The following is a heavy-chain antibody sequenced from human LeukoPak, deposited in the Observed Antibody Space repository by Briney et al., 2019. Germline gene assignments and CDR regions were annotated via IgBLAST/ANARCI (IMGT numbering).Heavy chain of an antibody. V-gene: IGHV3-23*01. J-gene: IGHJ4*02. CDR2: ISGSGGST. CDR1: GFTFRSHG. Sequence: PGGSLRLSCAASGFTFRSHGMSWVRQAPGKGLEWVSAISGSGGSTYYADSVKGRFTISRDNSKNTLYLQMNSLRAEDTAVYYCAKEFLWFGELSHFDYWGQGTLVTVSS. CDR3: AKEFLWFGELSHFDY. D-gene: IGHD3-10*01.